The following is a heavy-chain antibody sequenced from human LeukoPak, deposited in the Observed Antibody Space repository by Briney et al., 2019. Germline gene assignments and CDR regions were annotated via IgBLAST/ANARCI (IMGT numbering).Heavy chain of an antibody. CDR2: INPNSGGT. J-gene: IGHJ4*02. V-gene: IGHV1-2*04. CDR3: AREMYSSGRGYFDY. Sequence: ASVKVSCKASGYTFTGYYMHWVRQAPGQGLEWMGWINPNSGGTNYAQKFQGWVTMTRDTSISTAYMELSRLRSDDTAVYYCAREMYSSGRGYFDYWGQGTLVTVSS. CDR1: GYTFTGYY. D-gene: IGHD6-19*01.